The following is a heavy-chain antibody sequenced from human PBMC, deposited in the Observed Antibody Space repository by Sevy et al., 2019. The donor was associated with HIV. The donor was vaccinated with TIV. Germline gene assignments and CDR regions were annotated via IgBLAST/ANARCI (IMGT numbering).Heavy chain of an antibody. CDR2: IIPILGTT. CDR1: GGSFSFYG. V-gene: IGHV1-69*13. J-gene: IGHJ6*02. D-gene: IGHD3-10*02. CDR3: ARGGPDYVLTHYGMDV. Sequence: ASVKVSCKASGGSFSFYGISWVRQAPGQGLEWMAGIIPILGTTKYAQKFQGRVTITADESTSTAYMELTSLRSEDTAVYYCARGGPDYVLTHYGMDVWGQGTTVTVSS.